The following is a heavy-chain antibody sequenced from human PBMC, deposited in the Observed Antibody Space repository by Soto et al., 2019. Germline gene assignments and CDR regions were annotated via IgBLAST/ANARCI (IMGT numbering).Heavy chain of an antibody. J-gene: IGHJ4*02. Sequence: QVQLVQSGAEVKKPGASVKVSCKASGYTIASYGISWVRQAPGQGREWMGWISTYNGNTNYAQKLQRRVTMTTDTSTSTAYMELRSLRSDDTAVYYCARDHHVDYSSDYWGQGTLVTVSS. CDR3: ARDHHVDYSSDY. CDR1: GYTIASYG. V-gene: IGHV1-18*01. D-gene: IGHD2-21*02. CDR2: ISTYNGNT.